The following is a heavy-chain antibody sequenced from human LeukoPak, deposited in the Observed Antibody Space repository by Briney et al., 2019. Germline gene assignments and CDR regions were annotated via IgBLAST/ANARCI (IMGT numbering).Heavy chain of an antibody. Sequence: GESLKISCKGSGYSFTTYWIGWVRQMPGKGLECMGIIYPSDSDTRYSPSFQGQVTISVDRSISTAYLQWNSLKASDTAMYYCARGYCSGSTCYIPNYFDYWGQGSLVTVSS. CDR1: GYSFTTYW. J-gene: IGHJ4*02. CDR3: ARGYCSGSTCYIPNYFDY. D-gene: IGHD2-2*02. V-gene: IGHV5-51*01. CDR2: IYPSDSDT.